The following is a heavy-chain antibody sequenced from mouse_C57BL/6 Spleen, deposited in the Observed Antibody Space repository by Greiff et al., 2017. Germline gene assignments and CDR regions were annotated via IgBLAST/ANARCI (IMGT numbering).Heavy chain of an antibody. D-gene: IGHD1-1*01. Sequence: QVHVKQSGPGLVQPSQSLSITCTVSGFSLTSYGVHWVRQSPGKGLEWLGVIWRGGSTDYNAAFMSRLSITKDNSKSQVFFKMNSLQADDTAIYYCAKAHYGSSLYYAMDYWGQGTSVTVSS. CDR3: AKAHYGSSLYYAMDY. J-gene: IGHJ4*01. CDR2: IWRGGST. V-gene: IGHV2-5*01. CDR1: GFSLTSYG.